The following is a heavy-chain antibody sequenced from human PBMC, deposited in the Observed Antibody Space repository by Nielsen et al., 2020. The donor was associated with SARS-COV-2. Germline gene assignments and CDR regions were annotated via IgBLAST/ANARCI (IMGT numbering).Heavy chain of an antibody. J-gene: IGHJ3*02. Sequence: GESLKISCAASGFSISNYGMNWVRQAPGKGLEWVSHMSSRGGTIYYADSVTGRFTIPRDNAKNSIYLQMNSLRAEDTAVYYCRGWLAPFDIWGQGALVPVSS. D-gene: IGHD3-22*01. CDR2: MSSRGGTI. CDR1: GFSISNYG. V-gene: IGHV3-48*03. CDR3: RGWLAPFDI.